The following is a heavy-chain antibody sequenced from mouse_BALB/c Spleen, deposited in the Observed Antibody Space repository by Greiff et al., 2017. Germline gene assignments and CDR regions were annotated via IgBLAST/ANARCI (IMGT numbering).Heavy chain of an antibody. CDR1: GFTFSSYG. CDR3: ARGGYYFDY. Sequence: EVKLVESGGGLVQPGGSLKLSCAASGFTFSSYGMSWVRQTPDKRLELVATINSNGGSTYYPDSVKGRFTISRDNAKNTLYLQMSSLKSEDTAMYYCARGGYYFDYGGQGTTLTVSS. V-gene: IGHV5-6-3*01. CDR2: INSNGGST. J-gene: IGHJ2*01.